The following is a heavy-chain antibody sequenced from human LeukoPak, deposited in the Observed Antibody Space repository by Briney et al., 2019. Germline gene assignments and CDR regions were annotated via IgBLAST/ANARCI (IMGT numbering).Heavy chain of an antibody. CDR1: GGSFSGYY. CDR2: INHSGST. V-gene: IGHV4-34*01. Sequence: SETLSLTCAVYGGSFSGYYWSWIRQPPGKGLEWIGEINHSGSTNYNPSLKSRVTISVDTSKNQFSLKPSSVTAADTAVYYCARGRLGIFGVVIIQYFDYWGQGTLVTVSS. CDR3: ARGRLGIFGVVIIQYFDY. J-gene: IGHJ4*02. D-gene: IGHD3-3*01.